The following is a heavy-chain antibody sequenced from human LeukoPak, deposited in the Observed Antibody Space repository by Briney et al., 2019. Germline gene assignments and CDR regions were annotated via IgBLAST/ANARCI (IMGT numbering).Heavy chain of an antibody. CDR3: ARPDSYYYDSSGHDAFDI. V-gene: IGHV4-39*01. CDR1: GGSISSGPYY. J-gene: IGHJ3*02. Sequence: SETLSLTCTVSGGSISSGPYYWGWIRQPPGKGLEWIGVMYFSGSTHYNPSLKSRVTMSVDTSKNQFSLKLSSVTAADTAVYYCARPDSYYYDSSGHDAFDIWGQGTMVTVSS. CDR2: MYFSGST. D-gene: IGHD3-22*01.